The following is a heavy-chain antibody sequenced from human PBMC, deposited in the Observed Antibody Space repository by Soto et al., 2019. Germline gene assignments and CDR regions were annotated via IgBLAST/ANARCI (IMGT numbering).Heavy chain of an antibody. CDR1: GFTFSDYY. CDR3: ARDPGIVVVPAATRYYYYGMDV. D-gene: IGHD2-2*01. CDR2: ISSSGSTI. Sequence: SLRLSCAASGFTFSDYYMSWIRQAPGKGLEWVSYISSSGSTIYYADSVKGRFTISRDNAKNSLYLQMNSLRAEDTAVYYCARDPGIVVVPAATRYYYYGMDVWGQGTTVTVSS. J-gene: IGHJ6*02. V-gene: IGHV3-11*01.